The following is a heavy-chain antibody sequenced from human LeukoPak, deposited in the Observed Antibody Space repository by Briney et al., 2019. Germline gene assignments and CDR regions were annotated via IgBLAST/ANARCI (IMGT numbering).Heavy chain of an antibody. J-gene: IGHJ4*02. V-gene: IGHV4-59*08. CDR3: ARLPYSTGWYYLDY. CDR2: IYYSGST. Sequence: SETLSLTCTVSGGSISSYYWSWIRQPPGKGPEWIGYIYYSGSTNYNPSLKSRVTLSLDTSKNQFSLKLSSVTAADTAVYYCARLPYSTGWYYLDYWGQGTLVTVSS. D-gene: IGHD6-19*01. CDR1: GGSISSYY.